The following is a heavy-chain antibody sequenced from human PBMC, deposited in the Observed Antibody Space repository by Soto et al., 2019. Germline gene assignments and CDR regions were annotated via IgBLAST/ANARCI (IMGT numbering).Heavy chain of an antibody. CDR3: ARGAASTGYYYYMDV. J-gene: IGHJ6*03. CDR1: GFTFSSYS. V-gene: IGHV3-48*01. D-gene: IGHD6-25*01. CDR2: ISSSSSTI. Sequence: GGSLRLSCAASGFTFSSYSMNWVRQAPGKGLEWVSYISSSSSTIYYADSVKGRFTISRDNAKNSLYLQMNSLRAEDTAVYYCARGAASTGYYYYMDVWGKGTTVTVSS.